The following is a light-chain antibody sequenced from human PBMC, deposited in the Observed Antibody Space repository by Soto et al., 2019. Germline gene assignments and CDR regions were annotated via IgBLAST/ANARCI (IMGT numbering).Light chain of an antibody. CDR2: KAS. J-gene: IGKJ5*01. CDR3: QQYKSYWT. Sequence: DIQMTQSTSTMSAPLGDRATITGRASQNINSGLAWYQQTPGKAPNLLIYKASSLENGVPSRLSGSGSGTEFTLTIRSLQPDDFATYYCQQYKSYWTFGQGTRLEIK. CDR1: QNINSG. V-gene: IGKV1-5*03.